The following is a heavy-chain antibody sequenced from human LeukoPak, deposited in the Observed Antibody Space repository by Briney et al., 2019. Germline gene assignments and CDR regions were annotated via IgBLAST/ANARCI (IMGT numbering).Heavy chain of an antibody. J-gene: IGHJ5*02. V-gene: IGHV4-34*01. CDR2: INHSGST. D-gene: IGHD2-2*01. CDR1: GGSFSGYY. Sequence: PSETLSLTCAVYGGSFSGYYWSWIRQPPGKGLEWIGEINHSGSTNYNPSLKSRVTISVDTSKNQFSLKLSSVTAADTAVYYCARRRTVVVPAAMLGYNWFDPWGQGTLVTVSS. CDR3: ARRRTVVVPAAMLGYNWFDP.